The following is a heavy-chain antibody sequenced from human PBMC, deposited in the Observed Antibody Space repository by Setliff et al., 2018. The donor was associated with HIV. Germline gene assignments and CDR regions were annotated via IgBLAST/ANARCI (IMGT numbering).Heavy chain of an antibody. J-gene: IGHJ3*02. CDR3: ARHKDSDYVWGSYRPDGFDI. Sequence: SETLSLTCTVPGGSSSSSSFYWGWIRQPPGKGLEWIGNIYRSGSTYYNPSLRSRVTISVDTSKNQFYLNLNSVTDADTALYYCARHKDSDYVWGSYRPDGFDIWGQGTTVTVSS. D-gene: IGHD3-16*02. CDR2: IYRSGST. V-gene: IGHV4-39*01. CDR1: GGSSSSSSFY.